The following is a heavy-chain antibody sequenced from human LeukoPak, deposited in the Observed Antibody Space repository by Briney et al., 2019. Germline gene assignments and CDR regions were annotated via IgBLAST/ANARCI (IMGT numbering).Heavy chain of an antibody. J-gene: IGHJ4*02. CDR3: ARASGEEYSYGYGADY. D-gene: IGHD5-18*01. Sequence: ASVKVSCKASGYTFTSYGISWVRQAPGQGPEWMGWISAYNGNTNYAQKLQGRVTMTTDTSTSTAYMELRSLRSDDTAVYYCARASGEEYSYGYGADYWGQGTLVTVSS. CDR1: GYTFTSYG. CDR2: ISAYNGNT. V-gene: IGHV1-18*01.